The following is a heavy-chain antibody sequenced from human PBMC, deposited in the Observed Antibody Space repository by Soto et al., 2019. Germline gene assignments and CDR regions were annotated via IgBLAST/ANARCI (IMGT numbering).Heavy chain of an antibody. D-gene: IGHD6-13*01. CDR3: RRSSRYSTDV. Sequence: QLQLQESGPGLVKPSETLSLTCTVSGGSISSSSYWGWIRQPPGKGLEWIGSIYSIGSTYYNPSLKSRVTISVDTSTNQFSLTLSSVTAADTAVYYCRRSSRYSTDVWGQGTTVTVSS. CDR1: GGSISSSSY. J-gene: IGHJ6*02. CDR2: IYSIGST. V-gene: IGHV4-39*01.